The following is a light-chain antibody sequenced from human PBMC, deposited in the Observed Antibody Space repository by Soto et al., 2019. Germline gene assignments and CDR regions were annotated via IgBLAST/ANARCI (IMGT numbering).Light chain of an antibody. Sequence: QSVLPQPPSGYGSPGQSVAISCSGTSSDVGSYNRVSWYQQPPGTAPKLMIYEVSNRPSGVPDRFSGSKSGNTASLTISGLQAEDEADYYCNSYTTGNTYVFGTGTKVTVL. J-gene: IGLJ1*01. CDR2: EVS. V-gene: IGLV2-18*02. CDR1: SSDVGSYNR. CDR3: NSYTTGNTYV.